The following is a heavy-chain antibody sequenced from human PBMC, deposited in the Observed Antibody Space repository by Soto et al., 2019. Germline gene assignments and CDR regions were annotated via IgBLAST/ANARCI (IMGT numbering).Heavy chain of an antibody. Sequence: SETLSLTCTVSGGSISNDDYYWSWIRQPPGKGLEWIGNIYYSGSTYYNPSLKGRVTISVDTFKNQFSLKLSSVTAADTAVYYCARDGKYYDSGDYYSGQLDSWGQGALVTVSS. CDR1: GGSISNDDYY. CDR2: IYYSGST. V-gene: IGHV4-30-4*01. J-gene: IGHJ5*01. D-gene: IGHD3-22*01. CDR3: ARDGKYYDSGDYYSGQLDS.